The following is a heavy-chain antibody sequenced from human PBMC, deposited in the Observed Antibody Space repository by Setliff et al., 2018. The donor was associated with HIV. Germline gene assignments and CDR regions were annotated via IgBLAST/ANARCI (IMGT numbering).Heavy chain of an antibody. CDR1: GYTFSDYY. D-gene: IGHD3-22*01. V-gene: IGHV1-2*04. J-gene: IGHJ4*02. Sequence: ASVKVSCKVSGYTFSDYYIHWVRQAPGHGLEWMGWINPKSDGTNYAQKFQGWITMTRDTSISTAYMELSRLRSDDTAVYYCARGMDYYDTSGYYQYYFDYWGQGTLVTVSS. CDR2: INPKSDGT. CDR3: ARGMDYYDTSGYYQYYFDY.